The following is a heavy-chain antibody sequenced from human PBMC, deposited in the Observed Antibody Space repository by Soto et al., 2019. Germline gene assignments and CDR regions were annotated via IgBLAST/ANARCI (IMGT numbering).Heavy chain of an antibody. V-gene: IGHV4-30-2*01. D-gene: IGHD6-6*01. CDR2: IYHSGST. J-gene: IGHJ4*02. CDR3: AGGIAARPLGY. Sequence: SETLSLTCTVSGGSISSGGYYWSWIRQQPGKGLEWIGYIYHSGSTYYNPSLKSRVTISVDRSKNQFSLKLSSVTAADTAVYYCAGGIAARPLGYWGQGTLVTVSS. CDR1: GGSISSGGYY.